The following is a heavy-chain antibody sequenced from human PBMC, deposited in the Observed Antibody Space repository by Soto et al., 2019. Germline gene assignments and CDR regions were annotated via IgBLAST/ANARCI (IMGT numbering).Heavy chain of an antibody. CDR1: GFTFSRFA. Sequence: GGSLRLSCAVSGFTFSRFAMSWVRQVPGKGLEWVSAISGSGQTTYYADSVKGRFTVSRDNSNNTLYLQMNSLRAEDTAVYYCAKDQRKPAIFGVVTISWGQGTLVTVSS. CDR2: ISGSGQTT. J-gene: IGHJ5*02. V-gene: IGHV3-23*01. D-gene: IGHD3-3*01. CDR3: AKDQRKPAIFGVVTIS.